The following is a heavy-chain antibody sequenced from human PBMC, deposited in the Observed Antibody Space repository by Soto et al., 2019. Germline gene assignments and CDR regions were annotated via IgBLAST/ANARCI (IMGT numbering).Heavy chain of an antibody. D-gene: IGHD3-22*01. V-gene: IGHV4-61*03. J-gene: IGHJ4*02. CDR2: IYNSGST. CDR3: ASGRRMYYYDSSDYYPFDY. CDR1: GGSVSSGDYY. Sequence: SGTLSLTCTVSGGSVSSGDYYWSWIRQPPGKGLEWIGYIYNSGSTKHKSSLKSRVTISVDTSKNHLSLTVRCVTAADTAVYYCASGRRMYYYDSSDYYPFDYWGQGTLVTVSS.